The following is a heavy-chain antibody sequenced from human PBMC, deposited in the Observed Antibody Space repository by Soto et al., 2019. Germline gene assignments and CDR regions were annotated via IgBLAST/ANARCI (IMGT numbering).Heavy chain of an antibody. J-gene: IGHJ6*02. D-gene: IGHD5-12*01. CDR2: IIPIFGTA. V-gene: IGHV1-69*13. Sequence: SVKVSCKASGGTFSSYAISWVRQAPGQGLEWMGGIIPIFGTANYAQKFQGRVTITADESTSTAYMELSSLRSEDTAVYYCAMAASPRGYSGYDYYYYGMDVWGQGTTVTVSS. CDR1: GGTFSSYA. CDR3: AMAASPRGYSGYDYYYYGMDV.